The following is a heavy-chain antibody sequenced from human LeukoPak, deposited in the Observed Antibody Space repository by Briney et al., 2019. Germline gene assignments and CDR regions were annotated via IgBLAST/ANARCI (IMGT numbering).Heavy chain of an antibody. D-gene: IGHD6-13*01. J-gene: IGHJ4*02. Sequence: SETLSLTCTVSGGSISSSSYYWGWIRQPPGTGLEWIGSIYYSGSTYYNPSLKSRVTISVDTSKNQFSLKLSSVTAADTAVYYCATLQGIAAAGTRVDYWGQGTLVTVSS. CDR3: ATLQGIAAAGTRVDY. V-gene: IGHV4-39*01. CDR2: IYYSGST. CDR1: GGSISSSSYY.